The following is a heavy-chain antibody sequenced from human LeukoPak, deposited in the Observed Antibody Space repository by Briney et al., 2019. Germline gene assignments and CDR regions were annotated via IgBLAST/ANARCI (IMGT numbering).Heavy chain of an antibody. D-gene: IGHD6-19*01. CDR2: INPNSGDT. J-gene: IGHJ4*02. V-gene: IGHV1-2*02. CDR1: GYTFTDYY. Sequence: ASVKVSCKASGYTFTDYYMHWVRQAPGQGLEWMGWINPNSGDTYYAPKFQGRVTMTRDTSISTAYMELSRLRSDDTAVYYCARVKAVAGYFDYWGQGTLVTVSS. CDR3: ARVKAVAGYFDY.